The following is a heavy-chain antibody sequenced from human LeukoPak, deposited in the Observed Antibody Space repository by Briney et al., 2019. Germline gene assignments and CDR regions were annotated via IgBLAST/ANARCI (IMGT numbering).Heavy chain of an antibody. V-gene: IGHV3-30*02. Sequence: GGSLRLSCAASGFMFSHYGMHWVRQAPGKGLEWVAQIRYDGNDKYYADSVKGRFTISRDNSKNTLYLQIISPRAEDTAVYYCARDMYESSGWYFFDHWGQGTLVTVSS. CDR3: ARDMYESSGWYFFDH. D-gene: IGHD3-22*01. J-gene: IGHJ4*02. CDR1: GFMFSHYG. CDR2: IRYDGNDK.